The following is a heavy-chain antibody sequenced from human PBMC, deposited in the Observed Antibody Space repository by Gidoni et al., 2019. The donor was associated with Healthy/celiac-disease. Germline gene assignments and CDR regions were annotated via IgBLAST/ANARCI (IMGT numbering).Heavy chain of an antibody. CDR1: GFTFSSYA. D-gene: IGHD3-22*01. CDR2: SSGNSGST. CDR3: AKGRLIVVATNWFDP. Sequence: EVQLLESGGCLVQPGGSFGLSCAASGFTFSSYAVSWVRQAPGKGLGWVSASSGNSGSTYYAEAVKGRFTITRDSSKNPLYLKMNSLSAEDTAVYNCAKGRLIVVATNWFDPWGQGTLVTVSS. V-gene: IGHV3-23*01. J-gene: IGHJ5*02.